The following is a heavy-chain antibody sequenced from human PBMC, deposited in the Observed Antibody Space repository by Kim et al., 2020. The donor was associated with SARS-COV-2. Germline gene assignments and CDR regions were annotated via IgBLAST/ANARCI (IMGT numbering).Heavy chain of an antibody. Sequence: SETLSLTCTVSGGSISSGSYYWSWIRQPAGKGLEWIGRIYTSGSTNYNPSLKSRVTISVNTSKNQFSLKLSSVTAADTAVYYCARGNYGAFDIWGQGTMVTVSS. CDR3: ARGNYGAFDI. CDR1: GGSISSGSYY. CDR2: IYTSGST. D-gene: IGHD4-4*01. J-gene: IGHJ3*02. V-gene: IGHV4-61*02.